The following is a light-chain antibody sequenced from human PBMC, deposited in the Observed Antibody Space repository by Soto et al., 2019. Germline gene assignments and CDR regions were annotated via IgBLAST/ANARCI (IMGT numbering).Light chain of an antibody. CDR1: QSVSTS. J-gene: IGKJ2*01. CDR3: QQYSNWPPFT. CDR2: GAS. Sequence: EIVMTQSPATLSVSPGERAILSCRASQSVSTSLAWYQKKPGQAPKLLTFGASTRATGIPARFSGSGSGTEFTLTISSLQSADLAVYYCQQYSNWPPFTFGQGTKLEI. V-gene: IGKV3-15*01.